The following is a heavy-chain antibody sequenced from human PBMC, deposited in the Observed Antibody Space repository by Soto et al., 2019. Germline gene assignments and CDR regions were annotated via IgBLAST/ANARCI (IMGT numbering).Heavy chain of an antibody. D-gene: IGHD4-17*01. CDR3: ARDQIGTTVVTPVTTSYFDY. J-gene: IGHJ4*02. Sequence: ASVKVSCKASGGTFSSYAISWVRQAPGQGLEWMGGIIPIFGTANYAQKFQGRVTITADESTSTAYMELSSLRSEDTAVYYCARDQIGTTVVTPVTTSYFDYWGQGTLVTVSS. V-gene: IGHV1-69*13. CDR1: GGTFSSYA. CDR2: IIPIFGTA.